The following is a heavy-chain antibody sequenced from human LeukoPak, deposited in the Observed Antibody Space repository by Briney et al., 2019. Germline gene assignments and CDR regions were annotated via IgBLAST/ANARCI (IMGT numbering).Heavy chain of an antibody. CDR1: GYAFTRYY. Sequence: GASVKVSCKASGYAFTRYYMHWVRQAPGQGLEWMGWINPNSGGTNYAQKFQGRVTMTRDTSISTAYMELSRLRSDDTAVYYCAIEVEYCSSTSCYQSAYWGQGTLVTVSS. J-gene: IGHJ4*02. CDR3: AIEVEYCSSTSCYQSAY. V-gene: IGHV1-2*02. D-gene: IGHD2-2*01. CDR2: INPNSGGT.